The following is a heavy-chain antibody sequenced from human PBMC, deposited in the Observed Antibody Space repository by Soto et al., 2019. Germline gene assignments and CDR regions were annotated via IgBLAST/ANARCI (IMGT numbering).Heavy chain of an antibody. CDR1: GYPFTHYG. V-gene: IGHV1-46*01. Sequence: GASVKVSCKSSGYPFTHYGITWVRQAPGQGLEWMGIINPSGGSTSYAQKFQGRVTMTRDTSTSTVYMELSSLRSEDTAVYYCARTSFWGNGDYFDYWGQGTLVTVS. J-gene: IGHJ4*02. D-gene: IGHD2-8*01. CDR3: ARTSFWGNGDYFDY. CDR2: INPSGGST.